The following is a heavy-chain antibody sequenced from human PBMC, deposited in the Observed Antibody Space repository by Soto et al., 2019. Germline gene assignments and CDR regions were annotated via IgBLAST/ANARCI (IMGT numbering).Heavy chain of an antibody. J-gene: IGHJ4*02. CDR3: ARRDCFSSSCYFKY. CDR1: GYTLTELS. D-gene: IGHD2-2*01. CDR2: INPSGATT. V-gene: IGHV1-46*01. Sequence: ASVKVSCKVSGYTLTELSMHWVRQAPGQGLEWMGIINPSGATTTYAQNFQGRVAMTRDTSTSTVYMELSSLRSEDTAVYYCARRDCFSSSCYFKYRGQGTLVTVSS.